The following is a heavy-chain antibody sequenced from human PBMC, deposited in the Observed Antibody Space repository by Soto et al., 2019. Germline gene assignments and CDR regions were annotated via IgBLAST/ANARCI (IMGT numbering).Heavy chain of an antibody. Sequence: GKGLEWLAIISGDGGSTYYAESVKGRFTISRDNSKNTLYLQMNSLRAEDTAVYYCAKEVTGLRKWCFFDYWGQGTLVTVSS. CDR2: ISGDGGST. D-gene: IGHD2-15*01. V-gene: IGHV3-30*18. J-gene: IGHJ4*02. CDR3: AKEVTGLRKWCFFDY.